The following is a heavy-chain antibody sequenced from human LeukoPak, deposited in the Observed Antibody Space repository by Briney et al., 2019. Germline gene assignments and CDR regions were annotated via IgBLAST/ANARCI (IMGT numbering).Heavy chain of an antibody. CDR3: ARRPRGWYAFDI. CDR2: IYYSGSS. V-gene: IGHV4-59*08. CDR1: GGSINNYY. Sequence: SETLSLTCTVSGGSINNYYWSWIRQPPGRGLEWIGYIYYSGSSNYNPSLKSRVTMSVDASENQFSLKLSSVTAADTALYYCARRPRGWYAFDIWGQGTMVTVSS. J-gene: IGHJ3*02. D-gene: IGHD2-15*01.